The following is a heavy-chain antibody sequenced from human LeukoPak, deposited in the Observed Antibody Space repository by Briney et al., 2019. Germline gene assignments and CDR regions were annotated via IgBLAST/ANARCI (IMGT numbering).Heavy chain of an antibody. D-gene: IGHD4-17*01. CDR3: ARDRLTTVTTFHFDN. Sequence: PGRSLRLSCAASGFTFSTYAMHWVRQAPGKGLEWVAVIWSDSTNKYYADSVRGRFTISRDNSKNTLYLQMSSLRAEDTAMYYCARDRLTTVTTFHFDNWGQGTLVTVSS. CDR2: IWSDSTNK. CDR1: GFTFSTYA. V-gene: IGHV3-33*01. J-gene: IGHJ4*02.